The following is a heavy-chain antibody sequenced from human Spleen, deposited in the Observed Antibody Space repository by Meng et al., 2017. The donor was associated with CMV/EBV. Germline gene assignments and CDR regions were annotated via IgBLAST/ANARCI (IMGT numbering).Heavy chain of an antibody. D-gene: IGHD2-2*01. CDR2: IYPGDSDT. J-gene: IGHJ4*02. Sequence: GGSLRLSCKGSGYSFTSYWIGWVRQMPGKGLEWMGIIYPGDSDTRYRPSFQGQVTISADKSISTAYLQWSSLKASDTAMYYCARKGYCSSTSCFGFDYWGQGTLVTVSS. CDR1: GYSFTSYW. V-gene: IGHV5-51*01. CDR3: ARKGYCSSTSCFGFDY.